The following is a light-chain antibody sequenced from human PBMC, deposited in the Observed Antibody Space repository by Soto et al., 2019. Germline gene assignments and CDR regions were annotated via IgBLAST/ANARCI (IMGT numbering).Light chain of an antibody. CDR1: QTISSW. Sequence: DIQMTQSPSTLSASVGDRVTITCRASQTISSWLAWYQQKPGKAPKLLIYDASSLESGVPSRFSGSGSGTEFTLTISSLPRDDFATYYCQQYNSYRTFGQGTKVEIK. V-gene: IGKV1-5*01. CDR3: QQYNSYRT. CDR2: DAS. J-gene: IGKJ1*01.